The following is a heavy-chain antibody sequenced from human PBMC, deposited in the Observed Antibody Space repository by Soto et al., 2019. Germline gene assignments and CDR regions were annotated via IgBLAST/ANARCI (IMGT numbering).Heavy chain of an antibody. CDR3: AQDTYYHDTSGYYTFDY. CDR1: GFTFDDYG. J-gene: IGHJ4*02. CDR2: ISYDGRNK. V-gene: IGHV3-30*18. D-gene: IGHD3-22*01. Sequence: PGGSLRLSCAASGFTFDDYGLSWVRQAPGKGLEWVAGISYDGRNKYYVDSVKGRFTISRDNSKNTLDLQMNSLRVEDTAVFYCAQDTYYHDTSGYYTFDYWGQGALVTVSS.